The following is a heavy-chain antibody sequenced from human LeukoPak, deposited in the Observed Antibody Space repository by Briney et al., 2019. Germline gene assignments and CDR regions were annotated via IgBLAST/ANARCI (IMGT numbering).Heavy chain of an antibody. J-gene: IGHJ4*02. V-gene: IGHV3-23*01. CDR1: GFTFSSYA. CDR2: ISGSGGST. Sequence: PGGSLRLSCAASGFTFSSYAMSWVHQAPGKGLEWVSTISGSGGSTYYADSVKGRFTISRDNSKNTLYLQMNSLRAEDTAVYYCASGGTSYPPYYFDYWGQGTLVTVSS. CDR3: ASGGTSYPPYYFDY. D-gene: IGHD2-15*01.